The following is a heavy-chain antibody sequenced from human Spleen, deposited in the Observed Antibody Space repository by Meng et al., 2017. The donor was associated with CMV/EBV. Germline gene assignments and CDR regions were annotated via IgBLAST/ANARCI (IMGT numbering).Heavy chain of an antibody. Sequence: ASVKVSRKASGYTFSDYYIHWVRQAPGQGLEWMGWTNPNSGDTNFAQNFQGRVTMTRDTSISTAYMELSRLRSDDTAVYYCATAAARLSGGFDYWGQGTLVTVSS. J-gene: IGHJ4*02. V-gene: IGHV1-2*02. D-gene: IGHD6-6*01. CDR3: ATAAARLSGGFDY. CDR2: TNPNSGDT. CDR1: GYTFSDYY.